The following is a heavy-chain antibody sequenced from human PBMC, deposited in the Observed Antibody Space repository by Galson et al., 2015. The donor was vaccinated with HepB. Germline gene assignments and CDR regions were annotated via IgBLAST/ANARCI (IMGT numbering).Heavy chain of an antibody. CDR3: TTHLPHYYDSSGFAN. Sequence: SLRLSCAASGFTFTNAWMSWVRQAPGKGLEWVGRIKIKTDGGTTDYAAPVTGRFTISRDDSKNTLYLQMNSLKTEDTAVYYCTTHLPHYYDSSGFANWGQGTLVTVSS. CDR2: IKIKTDGGTT. J-gene: IGHJ4*02. D-gene: IGHD3-22*01. CDR1: GFTFTNAW. V-gene: IGHV3-15*01.